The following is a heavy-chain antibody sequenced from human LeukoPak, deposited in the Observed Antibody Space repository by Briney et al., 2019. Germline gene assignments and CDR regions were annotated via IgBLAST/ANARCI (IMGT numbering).Heavy chain of an antibody. J-gene: IGHJ5*01. Sequence: GGSLRLSCAASGFTFSIYAMTWVRQAPGKGLEWGSGISSNSGSTYYAESVKGRVTISRDNSKNTLYLQMSSLRAEDTAVYYCAKGGRGIYYSDSWGQGTLVTVSS. CDR2: ISSNSGST. CDR3: AKGGRGIYYSDS. CDR1: GFTFSIYA. V-gene: IGHV3-23*01. D-gene: IGHD3-10*01.